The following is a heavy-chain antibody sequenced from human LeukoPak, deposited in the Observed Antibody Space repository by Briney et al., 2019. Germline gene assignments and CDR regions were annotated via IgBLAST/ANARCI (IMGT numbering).Heavy chain of an antibody. J-gene: IGHJ5*02. D-gene: IGHD3-22*01. CDR2: ISGSGGST. CDR1: GFTFSSYA. V-gene: IGHV3-23*01. CDR3: ARQGGEIVVVDNWIDP. Sequence: GGSLRLSCAASGFTFSSYAMSWVRQAPGKGLEWVSAISGSGGSTYYADSVKGRFTISRDNSKNTLYLQMNSLRAEDTAVYYCARQGGEIVVVDNWIDPWGQGTLVTVSS.